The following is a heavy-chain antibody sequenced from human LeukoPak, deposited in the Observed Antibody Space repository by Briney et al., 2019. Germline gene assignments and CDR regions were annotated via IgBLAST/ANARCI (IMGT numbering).Heavy chain of an antibody. Sequence: GGSLRLSCAVSGFTFSSYSMNWVRQAPGKGLEWVSSISSSSSYIYYADSVKGRFTISRDNAKNSLYLQMNSLRAEDTAVYYCARSGGLQKFDYWGQGTLVTVSS. CDR2: ISSSSSYI. J-gene: IGHJ4*02. V-gene: IGHV3-21*01. CDR1: GFTFSSYS. D-gene: IGHD4-11*01. CDR3: ARSGGLQKFDY.